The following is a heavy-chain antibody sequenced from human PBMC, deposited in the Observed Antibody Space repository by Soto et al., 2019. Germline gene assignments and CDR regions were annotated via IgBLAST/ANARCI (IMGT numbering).Heavy chain of an antibody. CDR1: GYSFTSYW. CDR3: ARHGELTSYYYYGMDV. J-gene: IGHJ6*02. Sequence: GESLKISCKGSGYSFTSYWIGWVRQMPGKGLEWMGIIYPGDSDTRYSPSFQGQVTISADKSISTAYLQWSSLKASDTAMYYCARHGELTSYYYYGMDVWGQGTTVTVSS. D-gene: IGHD1-26*01. CDR2: IYPGDSDT. V-gene: IGHV5-51*01.